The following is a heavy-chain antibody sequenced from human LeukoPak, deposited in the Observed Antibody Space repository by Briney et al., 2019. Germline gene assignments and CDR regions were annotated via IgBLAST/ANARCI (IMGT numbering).Heavy chain of an antibody. D-gene: IGHD3-16*02. Sequence: GGSLRLSCAASGFTFSNAWMSWVRQAPGKGLEWVSAISGSGGSTYYADSVKGRFTISRDNSKNTLYLQMNSLRAEDTAVYYCAKEGVTSQGVFGGQGTLVTVSS. V-gene: IGHV3-23*01. J-gene: IGHJ4*02. CDR1: GFTFSNAW. CDR3: AKEGVTSQGVF. CDR2: ISGSGGST.